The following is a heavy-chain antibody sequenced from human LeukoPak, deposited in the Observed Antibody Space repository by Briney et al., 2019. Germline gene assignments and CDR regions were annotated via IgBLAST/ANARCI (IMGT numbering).Heavy chain of an antibody. CDR2: IYHSGST. D-gene: IGHD6-19*01. J-gene: IGHJ2*01. Sequence: SETLSLTCAVSGGSISSGGYSWSWIRQPPGKGLEWIGYIYHSGSTYYNPSLKSRVTISVDTSKNHLSLKLSSVTAADTAVYYCARYARADWYFDLWGRGTLVTVSS. CDR3: ARYARADWYFDL. V-gene: IGHV4-30-2*01. CDR1: GGSISSGGYS.